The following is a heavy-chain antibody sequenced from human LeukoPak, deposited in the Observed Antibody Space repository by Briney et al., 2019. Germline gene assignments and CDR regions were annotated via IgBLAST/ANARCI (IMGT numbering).Heavy chain of an antibody. CDR1: GYTFTSNY. CDR2: INPSGGRT. Sequence: GASVKVSCKASGYTFTSNYMHWVRQAPGQGLEWMGIINPSGGRTSYAQKFQGRVTVTRDMSTSTVYMELRSLRSDDTAVYYCARDPPDSDILAGYQRNYFDYWGQGTLVTVSS. D-gene: IGHD3-9*01. V-gene: IGHV1-46*01. J-gene: IGHJ4*02. CDR3: ARDPPDSDILAGYQRNYFDY.